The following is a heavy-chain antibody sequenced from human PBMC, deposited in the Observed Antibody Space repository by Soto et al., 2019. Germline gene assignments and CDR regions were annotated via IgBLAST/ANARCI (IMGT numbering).Heavy chain of an antibody. CDR2: ISSSSSYI. CDR3: VNLGGNNNLTGYYNGYFDY. J-gene: IGHJ4*02. D-gene: IGHD3-9*01. CDR1: GFTFSSYS. Sequence: GGSLRLSCAASGFTFSSYSMNWVRQAPGKGLEWVSSISSSSSYIYYADSVKGRFTISRDNAKNSLYLQMNSLRAEDTAVYYCVNLGGNNNLTGYYNGYFDYWGQGTLVTVSS. V-gene: IGHV3-21*04.